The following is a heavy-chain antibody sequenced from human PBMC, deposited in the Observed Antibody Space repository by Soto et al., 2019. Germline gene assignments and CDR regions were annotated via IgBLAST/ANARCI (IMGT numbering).Heavy chain of an antibody. CDR3: ARATSLIMAAPAY. CDR2: ISPYNGNA. Sequence: ASVKVSCKTSGYTFSNYAISWVRQAPGQGLEWMGWISPYNGNANYTEKFQGRVSMTTDTSTTTAYMELTSLTSDDTAIYYCARATSLIMAAPAYWGQGTLVTVYS. CDR1: GYTFSNYA. D-gene: IGHD2-8*01. V-gene: IGHV1-18*04. J-gene: IGHJ4*02.